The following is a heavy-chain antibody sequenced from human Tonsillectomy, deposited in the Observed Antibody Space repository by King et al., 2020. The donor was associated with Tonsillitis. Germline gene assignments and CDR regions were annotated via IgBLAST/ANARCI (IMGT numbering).Heavy chain of an antibody. Sequence: VQLVESGGGLVQPGGSLKLSCAASGFTFSGSAMHWVRQASGKGLEWVGRISSKANNYATAYAASVKGRFTISRADSKKTAYLQMNSLKTEDTAVYYCTIPHYDADAFDIWGQGTMVTVSS. D-gene: IGHD3-3*01. J-gene: IGHJ3*02. CDR1: GFTFSGSA. CDR2: ISSKANNYAT. V-gene: IGHV3-73*02. CDR3: TIPHYDADAFDI.